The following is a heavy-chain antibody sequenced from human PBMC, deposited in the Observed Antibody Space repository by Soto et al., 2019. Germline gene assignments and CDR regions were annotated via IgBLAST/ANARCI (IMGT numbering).Heavy chain of an antibody. CDR3: VRSHYYGSGAYTLDDN. CDR2: INPSGGSA. J-gene: IGHJ4*02. CDR1: GYTFSIYY. D-gene: IGHD3-10*01. Sequence: QVQLVQSGAEVKKPGASVKVSCKASGYTFSIYYMHWVRQAPGQGLEWMGMINPSGGSASYTQKFQGRVPMTRDTSTNTIYRELTSLRSEDTAVYYCVRSHYYGSGAYTLDDNWGQGTQVIVSS. V-gene: IGHV1-46*03.